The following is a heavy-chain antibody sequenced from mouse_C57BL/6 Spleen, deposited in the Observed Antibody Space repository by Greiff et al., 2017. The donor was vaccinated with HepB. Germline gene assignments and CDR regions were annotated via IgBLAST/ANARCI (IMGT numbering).Heavy chain of an antibody. CDR1: GYTFTSYW. CDR2: IDPSDSYT. V-gene: IGHV1-69*01. Sequence: VQLQQPGAELVMPGASVKLSCKASGYTFTSYWMHWVKQRPGQGLEWIGEIDPSDSYTNYNQKFKGKSTLTVDKSSSTAYMQLSSLTSEDSAVYYCARGLDSSGLAWFAYWGQGTLVTVS. CDR3: ARGLDSSGLAWFAY. J-gene: IGHJ3*01. D-gene: IGHD3-2*02.